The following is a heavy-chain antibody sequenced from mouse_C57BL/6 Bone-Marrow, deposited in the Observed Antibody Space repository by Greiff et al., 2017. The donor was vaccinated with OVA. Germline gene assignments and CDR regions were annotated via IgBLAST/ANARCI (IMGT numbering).Heavy chain of an antibody. Sequence: QVQLKESGPGILQSSQTLSLTCSFSGFSLSTSGMGVSWIRQPSGKGLEWLAHIYWDDDKRYNPSLKSRLTISKDTSRNQVFLKITSVDTADTATYYCARTMVTTGAPAFAYWGQGTLVTVSA. CDR2: IYWDDDK. J-gene: IGHJ3*01. CDR3: ARTMVTTGAPAFAY. V-gene: IGHV8-12*01. CDR1: GFSLSTSGMG. D-gene: IGHD2-2*01.